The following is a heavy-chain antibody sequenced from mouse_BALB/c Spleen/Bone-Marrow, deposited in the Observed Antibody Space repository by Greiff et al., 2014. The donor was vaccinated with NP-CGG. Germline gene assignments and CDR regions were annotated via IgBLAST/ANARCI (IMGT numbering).Heavy chain of an antibody. CDR2: VDPANGNT. D-gene: IGHD2-14*01. Sequence: HLVESGAELVKPGASVKLSCTASGFNIKDTYMHWVKQRPEQGLEWIGRVDPANGNTKYDPKFQGKATITADTSSNTAYLQLSSLTSEDTAVYYCARYRLGTYFDYWGQGTTLTVSS. CDR3: ARYRLGTYFDY. V-gene: IGHV14-3*02. J-gene: IGHJ2*01. CDR1: GFNIKDTY.